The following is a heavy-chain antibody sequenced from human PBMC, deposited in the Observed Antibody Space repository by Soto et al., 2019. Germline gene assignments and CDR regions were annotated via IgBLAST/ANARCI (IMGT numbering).Heavy chain of an antibody. J-gene: IGHJ4*02. Sequence: ASVKVSCKASGYTFTSYAMHWVRQAPGQRLEWMGWINAGNGNTKYSQKFQGRVTITRDTSASTAYMELNSLRVDDTAVYYCARDFIVGAPDYFDYWGQGTLVTVSS. V-gene: IGHV1-3*01. CDR3: ARDFIVGAPDYFDY. D-gene: IGHD1-26*01. CDR1: GYTFTSYA. CDR2: INAGNGNT.